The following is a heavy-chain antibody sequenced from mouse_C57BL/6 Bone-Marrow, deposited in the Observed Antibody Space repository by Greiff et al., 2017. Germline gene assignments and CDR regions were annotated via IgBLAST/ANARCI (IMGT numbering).Heavy chain of an antibody. CDR3: ARDYYGSSSHWYFDV. CDR2: IYPGSGST. D-gene: IGHD1-1*01. V-gene: IGHV1-55*01. Sequence: QVQLQQPGAELVKPGASVKMSCKASGYTFTSYWITWVKQRPGQGLEWIGDIYPGSGSTNYNAKFKSKATLTVDTSSSTAYMQLSSLTSEDSAFYYCARDYYGSSSHWYFDVWGTGTTVTVSS. J-gene: IGHJ1*03. CDR1: GYTFTSYW.